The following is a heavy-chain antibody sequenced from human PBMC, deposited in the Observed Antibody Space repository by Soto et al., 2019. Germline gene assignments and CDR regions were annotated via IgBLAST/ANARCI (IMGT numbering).Heavy chain of an antibody. D-gene: IGHD3-10*01. CDR2: IYYSGYT. V-gene: IGHV4-39*01. CDR3: ARSSGVSATYWFDA. Sequence: PXGTLALTCRVSGGSVNSKKYYWGWIRQPPGKGLEWIGSIYYSGYTYYNPSLKSRITTSLDTSKNQVSLKLSSVTAADTAVYYCARSSGVSATYWFDAWGQRTLVTVSS. J-gene: IGHJ5*02. CDR1: GGSVNSKKYY.